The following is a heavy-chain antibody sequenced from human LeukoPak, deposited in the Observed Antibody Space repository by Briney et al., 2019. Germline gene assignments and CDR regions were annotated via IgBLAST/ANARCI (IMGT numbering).Heavy chain of an antibody. V-gene: IGHV4-39*07. CDR2: IYYSGST. CDR3: AREPIGRYTIDC. D-gene: IGHD2-2*02. J-gene: IGHJ4*02. CDR1: GGSISSSSYY. Sequence: PSETLSLTCTVSGGSISSSSYYWGWIRQPPGKGLEWIGSIYYSGSTYYNPSLKSRVTISVDTSKNQFSLKLSSVTAADTAVYYCAREPIGRYTIDCWGQGTLVTVSS.